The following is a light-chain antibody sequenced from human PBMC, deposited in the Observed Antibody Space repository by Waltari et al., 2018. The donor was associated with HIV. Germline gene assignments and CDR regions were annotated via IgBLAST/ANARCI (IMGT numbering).Light chain of an antibody. V-gene: IGLV2-14*03. CDR2: AVD. CDR1: DSDFGLYNF. CDR3: ASFTADNTVL. J-gene: IGLJ3*02. Sequence: AVTQPASVSGLPGQSTTISCTGGDSDFGLYNFVSWYQQHSGKPPKLILYAVDSRSSVVSDRFAGAISGNTASLTISELRAEDEAHYYCASFTADNTVLFGGGTEVTVL.